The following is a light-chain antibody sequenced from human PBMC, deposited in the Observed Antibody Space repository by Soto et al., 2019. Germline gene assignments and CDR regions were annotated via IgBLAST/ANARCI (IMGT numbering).Light chain of an antibody. V-gene: IGKV3-15*01. J-gene: IGKJ4*01. Sequence: EIVMTQSPATLSVSPGERATPSCRASQSVSSNLAWYQQKPGQAPRLLIYGASTRATGIPARFSGSGSGTEFTLTISSLQSEDFAVYYCQQYNNWPLLTFGGGTKV. CDR2: GAS. CDR3: QQYNNWPLLT. CDR1: QSVSSN.